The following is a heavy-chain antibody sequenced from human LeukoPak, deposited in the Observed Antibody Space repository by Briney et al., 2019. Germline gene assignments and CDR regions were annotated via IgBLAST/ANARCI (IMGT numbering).Heavy chain of an antibody. CDR1: GFTFSSYG. J-gene: IGHJ6*02. Sequence: PGGSLRLSCAASGFTFSSYGMHWVRQAPGKGLEWVAVIWYDGSNKYHADSVKGRFTISRDNSKNTLYLQMNSLRAEDTAVYYCARDEEKGGYSGYDPLDYGMDVWGQGTTVTVSS. V-gene: IGHV3-33*01. CDR3: ARDEEKGGYSGYDPLDYGMDV. D-gene: IGHD5-12*01. CDR2: IWYDGSNK.